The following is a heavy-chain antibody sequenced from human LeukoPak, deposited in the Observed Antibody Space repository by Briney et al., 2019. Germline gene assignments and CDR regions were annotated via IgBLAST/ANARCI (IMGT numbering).Heavy chain of an antibody. V-gene: IGHV3-11*01. CDR2: ISNSGSTL. Sequence: GGPLRLSCAASGFTFSDFYMFWIRQAPGKGLEWISYISNSGSTLYYADSVKGRFTISRDNDKNLLYLQMNSLRADDTAVYYCARDALGSYDYWGQGTLVTVSS. J-gene: IGHJ4*02. CDR3: ARDALGSYDY. CDR1: GFTFSDFY. D-gene: IGHD3-10*01.